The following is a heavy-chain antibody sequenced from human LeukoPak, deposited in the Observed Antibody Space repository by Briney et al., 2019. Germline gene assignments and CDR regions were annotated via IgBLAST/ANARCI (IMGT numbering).Heavy chain of an antibody. Sequence: KPSETLSLTCAVYGGSFSGYYWSWIRQPPGKGLEWIGEINHSGSTNYNPSLKSRVTISVDTSKNQFSLKLSSVTAADTAVYYCARDIVAVIWGQGTLVTVSS. V-gene: IGHV4-34*01. CDR2: INHSGST. CDR3: ARDIVAVI. D-gene: IGHD5-12*01. J-gene: IGHJ4*02. CDR1: GGSFSGYY.